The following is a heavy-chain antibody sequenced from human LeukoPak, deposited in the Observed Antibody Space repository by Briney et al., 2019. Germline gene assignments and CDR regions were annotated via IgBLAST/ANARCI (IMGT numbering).Heavy chain of an antibody. CDR2: ISSTSSTI. D-gene: IGHD2-15*01. V-gene: IGHV3-48*01. Sequence: GGSLRLSCAASGFTFANYNFNWVRQAPGKGLEWVSYISSTSSTIYYADSMKGRFTISRDNAKNSLYLQMNSLRAEDTAVYYCTRDGRVAYEMDVWGQGTTVTVSS. J-gene: IGHJ6*02. CDR3: TRDGRVAYEMDV. CDR1: GFTFANYN.